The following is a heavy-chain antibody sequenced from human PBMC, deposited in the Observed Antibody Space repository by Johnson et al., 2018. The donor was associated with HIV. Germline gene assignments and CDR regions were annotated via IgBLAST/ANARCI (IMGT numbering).Heavy chain of an antibody. CDR3: ARERIAAAGLDAFDI. CDR2: ISYDGSNQ. D-gene: IGHD6-13*01. J-gene: IGHJ3*02. Sequence: QVQLVESGGGVVQPGRSLRVSCGASGFTFSSHDMHWVRQAPGKGLEWVAVISYDGSNQYCADSVKGRFTISRDNSNKTVYLQMNSLGPEDTAVYYCARERIAAAGLDAFDIWGQGTMVTGSS. CDR1: GFTFSSHD. V-gene: IGHV3-30*03.